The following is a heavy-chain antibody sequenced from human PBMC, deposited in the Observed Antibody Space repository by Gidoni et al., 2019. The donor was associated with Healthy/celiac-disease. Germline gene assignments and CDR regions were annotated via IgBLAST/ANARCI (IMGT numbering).Heavy chain of an antibody. D-gene: IGHD3-22*01. Sequence: EVQLVQSGAEVKQPGESLKTSCQGSGHSLTSYWLGWVDQMTGKGMEWMGIIYPGNSETRYSPSFQGQVTISAEKSISTAYLQWSSLKASDTAMYYCARQYYYDSSGYSNSLFDYWGQGTLVTVSS. V-gene: IGHV5-51*07. CDR2: IYPGNSET. J-gene: IGHJ4*02. CDR1: GHSLTSYW. CDR3: ARQYYYDSSGYSNSLFDY.